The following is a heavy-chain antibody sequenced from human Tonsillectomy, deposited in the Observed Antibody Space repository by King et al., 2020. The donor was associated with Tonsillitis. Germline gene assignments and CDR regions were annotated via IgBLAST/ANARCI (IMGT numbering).Heavy chain of an antibody. CDR1: GFTFSTYS. CDR3: AREASPMVRGFKNYLYYYMDV. D-gene: IGHD3-10*01. J-gene: IGHJ6*03. V-gene: IGHV3-30-3*01. Sequence: VQLVESGGGVVQPGRSLRLSCAASGFTFSTYSMHWVRQAPGKGLEWVAIISYDGSTKYSADSVEGRFTISRDNSNNTLFLQMHSLRAEDTAVYYFAREASPMVRGFKNYLYYYMDVWGKGTTVTVSS. CDR2: ISYDGSTK.